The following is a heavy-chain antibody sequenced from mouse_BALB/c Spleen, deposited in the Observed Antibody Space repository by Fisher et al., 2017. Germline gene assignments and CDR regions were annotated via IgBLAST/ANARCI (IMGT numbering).Heavy chain of an antibody. J-gene: IGHJ4*01. Sequence: KFKGKAKLTAVTSTSTAYMELSSLANEDSAVYYCTRTDGYYHYAMDYWGQGTSVTVSS. D-gene: IGHD2-3*01. CDR3: TRTDGYYHYAMDY. V-gene: IGHV1-5*01.